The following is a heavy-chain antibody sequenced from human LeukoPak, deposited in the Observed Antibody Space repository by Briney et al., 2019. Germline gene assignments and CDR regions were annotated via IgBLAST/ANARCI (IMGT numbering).Heavy chain of an antibody. Sequence: GGSLRLSCAASGFTFGSYAMTWVRQAPGKGLEWVSVISGIGVVTYYADSVKGRFTISRDNSKNTLYLQMNSLRAEDTAVYYCAKRAVTTFSSGFHYWGQGTLVTVSS. CDR2: ISGIGVVT. D-gene: IGHD4-17*01. J-gene: IGHJ4*02. V-gene: IGHV3-23*01. CDR3: AKRAVTTFSSGFHY. CDR1: GFTFGSYA.